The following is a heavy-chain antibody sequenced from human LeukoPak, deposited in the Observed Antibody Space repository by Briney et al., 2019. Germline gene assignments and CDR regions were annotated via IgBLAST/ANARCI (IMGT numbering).Heavy chain of an antibody. D-gene: IGHD6-13*01. J-gene: IGHJ3*02. Sequence: ASVKVSCKASGYTFTSYDINWVRQATGQGLEWMGWINPNSGGTNYAQKFQGRVTMTRDTSISTAYMELSRLRSDDTAVYYCARDSRAAGNAFDIWGQGTMVTVSS. V-gene: IGHV1-2*02. CDR1: GYTFTSYD. CDR2: INPNSGGT. CDR3: ARDSRAAGNAFDI.